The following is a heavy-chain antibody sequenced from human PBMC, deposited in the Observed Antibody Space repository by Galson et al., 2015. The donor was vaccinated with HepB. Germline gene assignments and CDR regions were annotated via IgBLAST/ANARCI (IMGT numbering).Heavy chain of an antibody. CDR3: ARVMAVTTRPFGY. CDR1: GYTFTGYY. J-gene: IGHJ4*02. Sequence: SVKVSCKASGYTFTGYYMHWVRQAPGQGLEWMGRINPNSGGTNYAQKFQGRVTMTRDTSISTAYMELSRLRSDDTAVYYCARVMAVTTRPFGYWGQGTLVTVSS. V-gene: IGHV1-2*06. D-gene: IGHD4-17*01. CDR2: INPNSGGT.